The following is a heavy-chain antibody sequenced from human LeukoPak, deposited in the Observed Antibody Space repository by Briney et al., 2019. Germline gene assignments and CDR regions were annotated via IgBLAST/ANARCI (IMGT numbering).Heavy chain of an antibody. CDR1: GGSISSGSYY. CDR3: ARQAGSGLFILP. V-gene: IGHV4-61*02. D-gene: IGHD3/OR15-3a*01. Sequence: SETLSLTCTVSGGSISSGSYYWRSIRQPAGKGLKWIGRIYASGSTNYNPSLKSRVTISVDTSKNQFSLKLTSVTAADTAVYYCARQAGSGLFILPGGQGTLVTVSS. J-gene: IGHJ4*02. CDR2: IYASGST.